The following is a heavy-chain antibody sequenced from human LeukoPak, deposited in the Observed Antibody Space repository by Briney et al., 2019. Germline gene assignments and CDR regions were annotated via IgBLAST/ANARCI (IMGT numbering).Heavy chain of an antibody. CDR3: ARELLPYYDILTGYYLSAFDI. CDR1: GGTFSSYA. Sequence: ASVKVSCKASGGTFSSYAIGWVRQAPGQGLEWMGGIIPIFGTANYAQKFQGRVTITADESTSTAYMELSSLRSEETAVYYCARELLPYYDILTGYYLSAFDIWGQGTMVTVSS. D-gene: IGHD3-9*01. V-gene: IGHV1-69*13. CDR2: IIPIFGTA. J-gene: IGHJ3*02.